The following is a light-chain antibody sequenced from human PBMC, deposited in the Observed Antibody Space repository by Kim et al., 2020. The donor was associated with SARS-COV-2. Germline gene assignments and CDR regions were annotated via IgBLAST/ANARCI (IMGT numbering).Light chain of an antibody. V-gene: IGLV3-1*01. J-gene: IGLJ2*01. CDR3: QAWDSSTVV. Sequence: SYELTQPPSVSVSPGQTASITCSGNKLGDKYTYWYQQKPGQSPVLVIYKDSKRPSGIPERFSGSNSGNTATLTIGGTQAVDEADYYCQAWDSSTVVFGGG. CDR2: KDS. CDR1: KLGDKY.